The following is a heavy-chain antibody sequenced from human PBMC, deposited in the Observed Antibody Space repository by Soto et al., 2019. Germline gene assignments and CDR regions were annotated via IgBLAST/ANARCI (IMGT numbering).Heavy chain of an antibody. Sequence: LRLCCAASGFSVTSNYMTWVRQAPGKGLECVSVIYAGGNTYYPDSVKGRFTISSDNSKNTLFLQMNNLRAEDTAVYYCARVTTFYDILTSSYALNYFDYWGQGTRVTVSS. D-gene: IGHD3-9*01. CDR2: IYAGGNT. V-gene: IGHV3-53*01. CDR3: ARVTTFYDILTSSYALNYFDY. CDR1: GFSVTSNY. J-gene: IGHJ4*02.